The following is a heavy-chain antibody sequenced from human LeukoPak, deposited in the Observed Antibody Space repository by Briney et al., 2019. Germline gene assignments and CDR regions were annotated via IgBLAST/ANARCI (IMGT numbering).Heavy chain of an antibody. V-gene: IGHV3-48*01. CDR1: GFTFSSYS. CDR3: ARDYRTYYDILTGYYAARYFDY. Sequence: PGGSLRLSCAASGFTFSSYSMNWVRQAPGKGLEWVSYISSNSSTIYYADSVKGRFTISRDNAKNSLYLQMNSLRAEDTAVYYCARDYRTYYDILTGYYAARYFDYWGQGTLVTVSS. CDR2: ISSNSSTI. J-gene: IGHJ4*02. D-gene: IGHD3-9*01.